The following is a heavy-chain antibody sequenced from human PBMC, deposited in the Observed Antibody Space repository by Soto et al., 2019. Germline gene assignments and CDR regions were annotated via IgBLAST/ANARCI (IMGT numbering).Heavy chain of an antibody. CDR3: AGGGFGDGDFDY. Sequence: QVQLQESGPGLVKPSQTLSLTCTVSGGSISSGGYYWSWIRQHPGKGLEWIGYIYYSGSTYYNPYLKSRVTISVDTSKNQFSLKLSSVTAADTAVYYCAGGGFGDGDFDYWGQGTLVTVSS. J-gene: IGHJ4*02. V-gene: IGHV4-31*03. D-gene: IGHD3-10*01. CDR1: GGSISSGGYY. CDR2: IYYSGST.